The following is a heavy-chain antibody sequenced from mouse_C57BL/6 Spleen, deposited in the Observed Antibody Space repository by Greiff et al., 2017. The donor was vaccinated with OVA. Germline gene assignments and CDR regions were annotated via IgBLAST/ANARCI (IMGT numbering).Heavy chain of an antibody. D-gene: IGHD1-1*01. J-gene: IGHJ4*01. CDR1: GFTFSSYT. Sequence: DVHLVESGGGLVKPGGSLKLSCAASGFTFSSYTMSWVRQTPEKRLEWVATISGGGGNTYYPDSVKGRFTISRDNAKNTLYLQMSSLRSEDTALYYCARPYYYGTGAMDYWGQGTSVTVSS. CDR3: ARPYYYGTGAMDY. V-gene: IGHV5-9*01. CDR2: ISGGGGNT.